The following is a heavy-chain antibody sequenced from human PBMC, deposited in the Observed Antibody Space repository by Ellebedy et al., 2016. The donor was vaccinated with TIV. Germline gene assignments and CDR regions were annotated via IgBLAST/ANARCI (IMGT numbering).Heavy chain of an antibody. CDR1: GGTFSSYA. CDR3: AIQLERREWFDP. J-gene: IGHJ5*02. Sequence: SVKVSCXASGGTFSSYAISWVRQAPGQGLEWMGGIIPIFGTANYAQKFQGRVTITADESTSTAYMELSSLRSEDTAVYYCAIQLERREWFDPWGQGTLVTVSS. D-gene: IGHD1-1*01. V-gene: IGHV1-69*13. CDR2: IIPIFGTA.